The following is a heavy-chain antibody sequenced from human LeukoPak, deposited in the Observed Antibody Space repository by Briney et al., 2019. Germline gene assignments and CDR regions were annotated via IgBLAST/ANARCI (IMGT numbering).Heavy chain of an antibody. CDR1: GGSISSGGYC. CDR2: IYYSGST. Sequence: SETLSLTCTVSGGSISSGGYCWSWIRQHPGKGLEWIGYIYYSGSTYYNPSLKSRVTISVDTSKNQFSLKLSSVTAADTAVYYCARAQDSSGYYYYYYYGMDVWGQGTTVTVSS. V-gene: IGHV4-31*03. J-gene: IGHJ6*02. CDR3: ARAQDSSGYYYYYYYGMDV. D-gene: IGHD3-22*01.